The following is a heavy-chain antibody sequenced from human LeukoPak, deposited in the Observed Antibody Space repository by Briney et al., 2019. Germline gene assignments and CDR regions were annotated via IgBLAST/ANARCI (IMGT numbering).Heavy chain of an antibody. CDR3: ARHAGSYYTYNFDY. Sequence: SETLSLTCTVSGGSIRSSSYYWGWIRQPPGKGLEWIGSIYYSGSTNYKPSLRNRVTISVDTSKNQFSLKLSSVTAADTAVYYCARHAGSYYTYNFDYWGQGTLVTVSS. V-gene: IGHV4-39*01. CDR2: IYYSGST. J-gene: IGHJ4*02. D-gene: IGHD3-22*01. CDR1: GGSIRSSSYY.